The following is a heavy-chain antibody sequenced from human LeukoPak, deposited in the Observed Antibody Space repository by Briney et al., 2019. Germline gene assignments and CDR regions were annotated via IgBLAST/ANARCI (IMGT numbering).Heavy chain of an antibody. D-gene: IGHD3-22*01. Sequence: GGSLRLSCAASGFIFNKYWMTWFRQPPGKGLEWLANIKNDGSQTYYVDSVKGRFTISRDNAKNSLYLQMNSLRAEDTAVYYCAREPYDSSGYYQEGSWFDPWGQGTLVTVSS. J-gene: IGHJ5*02. CDR2: IKNDGSQT. V-gene: IGHV3-7*01. CDR1: GFIFNKYW. CDR3: AREPYDSSGYYQEGSWFDP.